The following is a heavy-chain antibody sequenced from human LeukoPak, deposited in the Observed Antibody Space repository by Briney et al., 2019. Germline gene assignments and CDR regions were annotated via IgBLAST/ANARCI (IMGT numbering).Heavy chain of an antibody. CDR2: IHYTWST. Sequence: PSQTLSLTRTVSRGSISRYYSTWTRHPPAKGREWIGYIHYTWSTNYNPSLKSRVATSIDTSKNQFSLMLSAVTAADSGVYYCARLSSNWYVDYWGRGTLATVS. J-gene: IGHJ4*02. D-gene: IGHD6-13*01. V-gene: IGHV4-59*08. CDR3: ARLSSNWYVDY. CDR1: RGSISRYY.